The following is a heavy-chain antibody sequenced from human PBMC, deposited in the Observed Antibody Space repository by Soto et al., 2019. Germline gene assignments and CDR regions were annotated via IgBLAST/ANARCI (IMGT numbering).Heavy chain of an antibody. CDR2: INPSRGST. CDR3: ARDLGYSYGYDGMDV. D-gene: IGHD5-18*01. Sequence: AASVKVSCKASGYTFTSYYMHWVRQAPGQGLEWMGIINPSRGSTSYAQKFQGRVTMTRDTSTSTVYMELSSLRSEDTAVYYCARDLGYSYGYDGMDVWGQGTKVTVSS. CDR1: GYTFTSYY. J-gene: IGHJ6*02. V-gene: IGHV1-46*01.